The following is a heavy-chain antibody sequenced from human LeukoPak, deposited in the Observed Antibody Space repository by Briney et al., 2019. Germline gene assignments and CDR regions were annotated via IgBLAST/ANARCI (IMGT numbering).Heavy chain of an antibody. CDR3: AREVAVAGVDAFGI. D-gene: IGHD6-19*01. CDR2: IYYSGST. Sequence: SETLSLTCTVSGGSISSSSYYWGWIRQPPGKGLEWIGSIYYSGSTYYNPSLKGRVTISVDTSKNQFSLKLSSVTAADTAVYYCAREVAVAGVDAFGIWGQGTMVTVSS. V-gene: IGHV4-39*07. J-gene: IGHJ3*02. CDR1: GGSISSSSYY.